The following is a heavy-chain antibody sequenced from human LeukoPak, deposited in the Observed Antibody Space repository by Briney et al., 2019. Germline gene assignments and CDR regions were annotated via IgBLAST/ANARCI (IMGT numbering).Heavy chain of an antibody. CDR3: VRGGNSGGSLRSPFDI. V-gene: IGHV3-53*01. Sequence: GGSLRLSCAASGLSVSGNYMSWVRQPPGKGPEWVSVLDVGGSTYYADSVKGRFTISRDKSKNALYLQINSLRAEDTAVYYCVRGGNSGGSLRSPFDIWGRGTMVTVSS. CDR2: LDVGGST. D-gene: IGHD2-15*01. J-gene: IGHJ3*02. CDR1: GLSVSGNY.